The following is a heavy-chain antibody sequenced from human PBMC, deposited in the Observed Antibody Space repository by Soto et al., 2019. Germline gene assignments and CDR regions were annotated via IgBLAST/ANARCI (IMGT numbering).Heavy chain of an antibody. V-gene: IGHV1-18*01. J-gene: IGHJ2*01. CDR1: GYTFTSYG. CDR3: ARDRIPAMVRGVTPDL. Sequence: QVQLVQSGAEVKKPGASVKVSCKASGYTFTSYGISWVRQAPGQGLEWMGWISAYNGNTNYAQKLQGRVTMTTDTSTSTAYMELRSLRSDNTAVYYCARDRIPAMVRGVTPDLWGRGTLVTVSS. D-gene: IGHD3-10*01. CDR2: ISAYNGNT.